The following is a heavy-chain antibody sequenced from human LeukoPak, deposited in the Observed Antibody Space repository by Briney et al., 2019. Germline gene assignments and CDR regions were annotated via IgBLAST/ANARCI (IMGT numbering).Heavy chain of an antibody. D-gene: IGHD3-10*01. J-gene: IGHJ5*02. CDR2: ISYDGGTK. CDR3: ARDYPSGPGGFDP. V-gene: IGHV3-30-3*01. CDR1: GFTFSNDA. Sequence: PGRSLRLSCAASGFTFSNDAMHWVRQSPGKGLEWVAVISYDGGTKYYADSLKGRFTISRDNSKHTLYLQMNSPRAEDTAVYYCARDYPSGPGGFDPWGQGTLVTVSS.